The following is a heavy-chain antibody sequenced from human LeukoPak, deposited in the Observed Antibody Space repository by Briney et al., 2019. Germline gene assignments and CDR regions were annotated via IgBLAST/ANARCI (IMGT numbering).Heavy chain of an antibody. D-gene: IGHD6-13*01. Sequence: SETLSLTCTVSGGSISSSSYYWGWIRQPPGKGLEWIGSIYYSGSTYYNPSLKSRVTISVDTSKNQFSLKLSSVTAADTAVYYCASSLHIAAAGYFDYWGQGTLVTVPS. CDR2: IYYSGST. CDR3: ASSLHIAAAGYFDY. V-gene: IGHV4-39*01. J-gene: IGHJ4*02. CDR1: GGSISSSSYY.